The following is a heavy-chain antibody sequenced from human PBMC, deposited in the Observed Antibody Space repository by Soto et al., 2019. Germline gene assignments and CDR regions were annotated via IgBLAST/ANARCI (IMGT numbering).Heavy chain of an antibody. CDR2: ISGRDGST. CDR1: GFTFSNFA. Sequence: EVQLLESGGGLVQPGGSLRLSCVGSGFTFSNFAMSWVRQAPGKGLEWVSGISGRDGSTYYADSVKGRFTISRDNSKNTLYLQMNSLRVEDTAVYYCAKDLNSNFWSGYYGYFDYWGQGTLVTVSS. J-gene: IGHJ4*02. V-gene: IGHV3-23*01. CDR3: AKDLNSNFWSGYYGYFDY. D-gene: IGHD3-3*01.